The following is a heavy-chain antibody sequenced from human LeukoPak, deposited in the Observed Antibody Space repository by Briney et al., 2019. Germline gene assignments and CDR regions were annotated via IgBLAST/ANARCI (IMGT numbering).Heavy chain of an antibody. CDR3: ASYATHHCSGGSCYY. D-gene: IGHD2-15*01. V-gene: IGHV4-34*01. CDR2: INHSGST. CDR1: GGSFSGYY. Sequence: PSETLSLTCAVYGGSFSGYYWSWIRQPPGKGLEWIGEINHSGSTNYNPSLKSRVTISVDTSKNQFSLKLSSVTAADTAVYYCASYATHHCSGGSCYYWGQGTLVTVSS. J-gene: IGHJ4*02.